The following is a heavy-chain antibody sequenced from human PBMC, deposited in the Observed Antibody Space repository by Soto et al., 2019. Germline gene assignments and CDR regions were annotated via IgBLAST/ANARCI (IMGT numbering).Heavy chain of an antibody. CDR3: SAGYGRTDFDY. CDR1: GLSVNNAW. D-gene: IGHD5-18*01. Sequence: EVQLVESGGGLVKPGESLRLSCAVSGLSVNNAWMSWVRQAPGKGLEWVGRSLSKSDGGATDYAAPVKGRFTISRDDSANTVYLQMNSLRIGDTGMYYCSAGYGRTDFDYWGQGTLVTVSS. J-gene: IGHJ4*02. V-gene: IGHV3-15*01. CDR2: SLSKSDGGAT.